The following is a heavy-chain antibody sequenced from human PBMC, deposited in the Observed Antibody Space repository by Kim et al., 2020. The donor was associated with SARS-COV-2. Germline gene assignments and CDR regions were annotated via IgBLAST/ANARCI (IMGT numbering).Heavy chain of an antibody. CDR2: ISGSGVSS. CDR1: GFIFSNYA. Sequence: GGSLRLSCAASGFIFSNYAMSWVRQAPGKGLEWVSAISGSGVSSYYADSVKGRFTISRDNSKNTLFLKMNSLRAEDTALYYCAKEHVSGYNYGPFHYWGQGTLVTVSS. CDR3: AKEHVSGYNYGPFHY. D-gene: IGHD5-18*01. V-gene: IGHV3-23*01. J-gene: IGHJ4*02.